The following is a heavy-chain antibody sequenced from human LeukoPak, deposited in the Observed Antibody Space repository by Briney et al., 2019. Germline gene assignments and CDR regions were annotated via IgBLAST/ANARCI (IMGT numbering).Heavy chain of an antibody. J-gene: IGHJ4*02. Sequence: GGSLRLSCAASGFTFSSYRMNWVRQAPGKGLEWVSSITSSSSYTHYADSVKGRFTISRGNAKNSLSLQMNSLRAEDTAVYYCARVYYDSSGAYYFDYWGQGTLVTVSS. V-gene: IGHV3-21*01. CDR3: ARVYYDSSGAYYFDY. CDR1: GFTFSSYR. D-gene: IGHD3-22*01. CDR2: ITSSSSYT.